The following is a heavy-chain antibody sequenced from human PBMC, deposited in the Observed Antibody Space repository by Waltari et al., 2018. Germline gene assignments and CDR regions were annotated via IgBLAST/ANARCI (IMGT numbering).Heavy chain of an antibody. V-gene: IGHV4-34*01. CDR1: GGSFSGYY. D-gene: IGHD3-3*01. J-gene: IGHJ4*02. CDR2: INHSGST. CDR3: ARGRKYYDFWSGSPFDY. Sequence: QVQLQQWGAGLLKPSETLSLTCAVYGGSFSGYYWSWIRQPPGKGLEWIGEINHSGSTNYNPSLKSLVTISVDTSKNQFSLKLSSVTAADTAVYYCARGRKYYDFWSGSPFDYWGQGTLVTVSS.